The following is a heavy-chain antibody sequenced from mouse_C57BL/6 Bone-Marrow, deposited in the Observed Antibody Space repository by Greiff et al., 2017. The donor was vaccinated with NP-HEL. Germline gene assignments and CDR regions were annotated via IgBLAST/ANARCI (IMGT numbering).Heavy chain of an antibody. Sequence: VQLQQPGAELVRPGSSVKLSCKASGYTFTSYWMDWVKQRPGQGLEWIGNIYPSDSETHYNQKFKDKATLTVDKSSSTAYMQLSSLTSEDSAVYYCARDDYDGHWYFDVWGTGTTVTVSS. J-gene: IGHJ1*03. CDR1: GYTFTSYW. D-gene: IGHD2-4*01. CDR2: IYPSDSET. CDR3: ARDDYDGHWYFDV. V-gene: IGHV1-61*01.